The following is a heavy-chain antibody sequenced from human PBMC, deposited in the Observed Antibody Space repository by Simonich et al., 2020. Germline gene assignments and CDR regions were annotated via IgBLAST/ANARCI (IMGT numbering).Heavy chain of an antibody. D-gene: IGHD2-15*01. V-gene: IGHV1-18*01. CDR2: ISDYNVNT. CDR3: ARASRGTWWYYYFDY. J-gene: IGHJ4*02. CDR1: GYTFTSYG. Sequence: QVQLVQSGAEVKKPGASVKVSCKASGYTFTSYGISWVRQDPGQGLEWMGWISDYNVNTTKAQNLQGRVTMTTDTSTRTAYMELRSLRSDDTAVYYCARASRGTWWYYYFDYWGQGTLVTVSS.